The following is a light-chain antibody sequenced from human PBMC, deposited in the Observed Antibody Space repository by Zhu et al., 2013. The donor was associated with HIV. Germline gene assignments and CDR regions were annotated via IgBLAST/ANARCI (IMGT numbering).Light chain of an antibody. V-gene: IGKV3-20*01. CDR3: QQYGSSPLT. Sequence: EIVLTQSPGTLSLSPGERATLSCRASQSVSSSFLAWYQRKPGQAPRLLIYEASSRATGVPDRFSGSGSGTDFTLTITRLGPEDFAVYYCQQYGSSPLTFGGGTKVEIK. CDR1: QSVSSSF. CDR2: EAS. J-gene: IGKJ4*01.